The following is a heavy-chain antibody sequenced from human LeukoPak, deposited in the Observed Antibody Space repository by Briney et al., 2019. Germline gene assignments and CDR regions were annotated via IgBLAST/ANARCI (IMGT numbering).Heavy chain of an antibody. Sequence: PSQTLSLTCTVSGGSISSGGYYWSWIRQHPGKGLEWIRYIYYSGSTYYNPTLKSRVTISVDTSKNQFSLKLSSVTAADTAVYYCARVRRNIAVAGTGGWFDPWGQGTLVTVSS. CDR3: ARVRRNIAVAGTGGWFDP. CDR2: IYYSGST. V-gene: IGHV4-31*03. CDR1: GGSISSGGYY. D-gene: IGHD6-19*01. J-gene: IGHJ5*02.